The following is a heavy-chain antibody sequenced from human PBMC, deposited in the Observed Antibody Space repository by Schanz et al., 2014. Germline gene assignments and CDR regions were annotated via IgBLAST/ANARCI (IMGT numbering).Heavy chain of an antibody. CDR1: RYTFNTYG. CDR3: ASSGAGYSSSWDFDY. Sequence: GPGVKEPGASVKVSCEASRYTFNTYGLNWVRQAPGQGLEWMGWISAYTNNTNYAQKVQGRVTMTRDTSTSTVYMELSSLRSEDTAVYYCASSGAGYSSSWDFDYWGQGTLVTVSS. V-gene: IGHV1-18*01. J-gene: IGHJ4*02. CDR2: ISAYTNNT. D-gene: IGHD6-13*01.